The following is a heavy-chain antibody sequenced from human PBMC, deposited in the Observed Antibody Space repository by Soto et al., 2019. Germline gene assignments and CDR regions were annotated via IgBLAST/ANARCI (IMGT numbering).Heavy chain of an antibody. CDR2: ISYDGSNK. D-gene: IGHD1-20*01. CDR3: ARRSGVTGIYYYYGMDV. J-gene: IGHJ6*02. Sequence: GGSLRLSCAASGFTFSSYAMHWVRQAPGKGLEWVAVISYDGSNKYYADSVKGRFTISRDNSKNTLYLQMNSLRAEDTAVYYCARRSGVTGIYYYYGMDVWGQGTTVTVSS. V-gene: IGHV3-30-3*01. CDR1: GFTFSSYA.